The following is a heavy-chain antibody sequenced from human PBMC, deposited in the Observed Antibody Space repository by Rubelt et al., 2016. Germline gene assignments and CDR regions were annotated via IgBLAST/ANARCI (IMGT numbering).Heavy chain of an antibody. Sequence: TLSLTCTVSGGSISSGGYYWSWIRQHPGKGLEWIGYIYYSGSTYYNPSLKSRVTISVDTSKNQFSLQLSSVTAADTAVYYCARGRFLEWLPPDYWGQGTLVTVSS. D-gene: IGHD3-3*01. CDR1: GGSISSGGYY. CDR3: ARGRFLEWLPPDY. V-gene: IGHV4-31*03. CDR2: IYYSGST. J-gene: IGHJ4*02.